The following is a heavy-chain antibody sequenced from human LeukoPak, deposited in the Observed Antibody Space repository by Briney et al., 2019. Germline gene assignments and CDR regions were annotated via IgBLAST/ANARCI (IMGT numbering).Heavy chain of an antibody. Sequence: SQALSLTCTVSGGSIGSGLYFWSWIRQHPGKGLEWVGYIHHSGTAFYNPSLQSRATISMDTSKNEFSLRLSVVTDADTAVYYCARYCSSTKCPFDYWGQGTLVTVSS. D-gene: IGHD2-2*01. CDR2: IHHSGTA. CDR1: GGSIGSGLYF. J-gene: IGHJ4*02. V-gene: IGHV4-31*03. CDR3: ARYCSSTKCPFDY.